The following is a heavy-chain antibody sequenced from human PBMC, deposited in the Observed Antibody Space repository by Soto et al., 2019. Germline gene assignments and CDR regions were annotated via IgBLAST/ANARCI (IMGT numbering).Heavy chain of an antibody. Sequence: ESLKISCKGSGYTFTNYWIGWVRQMPGKGLEWMGIIYPGDSDTKYNPSFQGQVTISADKSITTTYLRWTSLKASDTAIYYCAASIFYYGMDVWGQGTTVTVSS. J-gene: IGHJ6*02. CDR3: AASIFYYGMDV. CDR2: IYPGDSDT. CDR1: GYTFTNYW. V-gene: IGHV5-51*01.